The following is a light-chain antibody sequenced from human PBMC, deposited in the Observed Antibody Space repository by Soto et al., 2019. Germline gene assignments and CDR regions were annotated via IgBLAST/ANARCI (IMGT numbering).Light chain of an antibody. J-gene: IGKJ4*01. CDR2: AAS. Sequence: DIQLTQSPSSLSASVGDRVTITCRASQAIRNDLVWFQQKPGKAPILLIYAASTLQSGVPSRFSGGGSGTDFTLTITSLQPEDFATYYCQQVNVYPSTFGGGTKVDIK. CDR1: QAIRND. CDR3: QQVNVYPST. V-gene: IGKV1-17*01.